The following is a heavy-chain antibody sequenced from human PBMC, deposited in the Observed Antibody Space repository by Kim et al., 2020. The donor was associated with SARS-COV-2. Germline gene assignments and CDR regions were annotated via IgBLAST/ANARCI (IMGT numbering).Heavy chain of an antibody. CDR3: ARGSTTVVHWYFDL. J-gene: IGHJ2*01. Sequence: PALKSRVTISVDTSKSQFSLKRSSVTAADTAVYYCARGSTTVVHWYFDLWGRGTLVTLSS. V-gene: IGHV4-34*01. D-gene: IGHD2-15*01.